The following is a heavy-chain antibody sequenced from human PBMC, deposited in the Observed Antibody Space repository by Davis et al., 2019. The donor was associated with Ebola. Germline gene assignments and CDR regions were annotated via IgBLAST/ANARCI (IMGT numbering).Heavy chain of an antibody. J-gene: IGHJ3*02. CDR1: GGSISSGDYY. D-gene: IGHD4-11*01. V-gene: IGHV4-30-4*01. CDR3: ARIGTTVPGQRRSAFDI. Sequence: PSETLSLTCTVSGGSISSGDYYWSWIRQPPGKGLEWIGYIYYSGSTSYNPSLKSRVTISVGTSKNQFSLKLSSVTAADTAVYYCARIGTTVPGQRRSAFDIWGQGTMVTVSS. CDR2: IYYSGST.